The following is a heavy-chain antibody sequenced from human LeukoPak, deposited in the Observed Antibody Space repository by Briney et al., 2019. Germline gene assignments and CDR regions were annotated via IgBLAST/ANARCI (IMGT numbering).Heavy chain of an antibody. CDR1: GYSFTSFG. Sequence: ASVKVSCMACGYSFTSFGITWVGQAPGQGLEGMGWICARKGNTNYAQKLQGRVTMTTDTSTNTAYMELRSLRSDDTAVYYCAREITYYDILTGYYRVYYFDYWGQGTLVTVSS. D-gene: IGHD3-9*01. CDR2: ICARKGNT. J-gene: IGHJ4*02. CDR3: AREITYYDILTGYYRVYYFDY. V-gene: IGHV1-18*01.